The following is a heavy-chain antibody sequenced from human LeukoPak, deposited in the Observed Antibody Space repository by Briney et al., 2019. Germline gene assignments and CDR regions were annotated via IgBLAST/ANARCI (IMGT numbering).Heavy chain of an antibody. Sequence: GESLKISCKGSGYSFTSYWIGWVRQMPGEGLEWMGIIYPGDSDTRYSPSFQGQVTISADKSISTAYLQWSSLKASDTAMYYCAREKGTYYDFWSGSWYAFDIWGQGTMVTVSS. CDR1: GYSFTSYW. D-gene: IGHD3-3*01. CDR2: IYPGDSDT. J-gene: IGHJ3*02. CDR3: AREKGTYYDFWSGSWYAFDI. V-gene: IGHV5-51*01.